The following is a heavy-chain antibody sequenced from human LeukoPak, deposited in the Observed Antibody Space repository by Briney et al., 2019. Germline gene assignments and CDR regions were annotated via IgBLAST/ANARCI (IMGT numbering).Heavy chain of an antibody. D-gene: IGHD6-19*01. CDR2: ISSNGSST. J-gene: IGHJ4*02. V-gene: IGHV3-64*01. CDR3: ARVSEWLVLDY. CDR1: GFTFSSYA. Sequence: PGGSLRLSCAASGFTFSSYAMHWVRQAPGKGLEYVSAISSNGSSTYYANSVKGRFTISRDNSKNTLYLQMGSLRAEDMAVYYCARVSEWLVLDYWGQGTLVTVSS.